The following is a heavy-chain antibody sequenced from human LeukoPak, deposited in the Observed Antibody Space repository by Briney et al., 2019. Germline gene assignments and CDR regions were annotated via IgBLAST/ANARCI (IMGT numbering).Heavy chain of an antibody. V-gene: IGHV3-48*03. CDR2: ISSSGSTI. CDR3: ARVGSGYSYFDY. J-gene: IGHJ4*02. CDR1: GFTFSSYE. D-gene: IGHD3-3*01. Sequence: GGSLRLSCAASGFTFSSYEMNWVRQAPGKGLEWVSYISSSGSTIYYADSVKGRFTISRDNAKNSLYLQMNSLRAEDTAIYYCARVGSGYSYFDYWGQGTLVTVSS.